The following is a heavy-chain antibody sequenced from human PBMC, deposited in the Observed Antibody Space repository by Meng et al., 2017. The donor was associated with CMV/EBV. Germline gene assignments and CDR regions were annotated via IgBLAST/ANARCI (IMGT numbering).Heavy chain of an antibody. CDR1: GFTFSIFA. CDR3: ARFQGWGTKNSYSNYTTSDY. D-gene: IGHD4-11*01. V-gene: IGHV3-30-3*01. Sequence: GGSLRLSCAASGFTFSIFAMHWVRQAPGKGLEWVAVISYDGSNKYYADSVKGRFTISRDNSKNKLYLQMNSLRAEDTAVYYCARFQGWGTKNSYSNYTTSDYWGQGTLVTVSS. CDR2: ISYDGSNK. J-gene: IGHJ4*02.